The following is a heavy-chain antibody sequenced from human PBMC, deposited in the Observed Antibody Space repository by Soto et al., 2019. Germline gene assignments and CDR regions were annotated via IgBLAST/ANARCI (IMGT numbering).Heavy chain of an antibody. CDR2: IKSDGGTT. Sequence: VGSLRLSCGASGFTFRSYWMHWVRQAPGKGLVWVSRIKSDGGTTSYADSVKGRFIISRDNAKNTLYLQMNSLRVEDTAVYYCARAADPHYHSGMDGSGQGATVTVAS. CDR3: ARAADPHYHSGMDG. CDR1: GFTFRSYW. J-gene: IGHJ6*02. V-gene: IGHV3-74*01.